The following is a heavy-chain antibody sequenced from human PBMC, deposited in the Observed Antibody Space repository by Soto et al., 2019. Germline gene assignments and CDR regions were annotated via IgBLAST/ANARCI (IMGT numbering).Heavy chain of an antibody. Sequence: VGSLRLSCAASGFTFSSYSLNWVRQAPGKGLEWVSYITSSGTTVYYADSVRGRFTISRDNAKNSLYLQMNSLRDDDTAVYYCARGSSNWAYYFDFWGQGTLVTVSS. CDR3: ARGSSNWAYYFDF. J-gene: IGHJ4*02. CDR1: GFTFSSYS. CDR2: ITSSGTTV. V-gene: IGHV3-48*02. D-gene: IGHD6-13*01.